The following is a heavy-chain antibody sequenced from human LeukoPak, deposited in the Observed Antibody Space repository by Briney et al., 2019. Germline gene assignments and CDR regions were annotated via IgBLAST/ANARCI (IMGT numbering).Heavy chain of an antibody. J-gene: IGHJ6*03. D-gene: IGHD5-18*01. CDR2: INLNSGGT. V-gene: IGHV1-2*02. CDR1: GYTFTSYD. Sequence: ASVKVSCKASGYTFTSYDMHWVRQAPGQGLEWMGWINLNSGGTNYAQKFQGRVTMTRDTSISTAYMELSRLRSDDTAVYYCARSGYIYANQYYYYMDVWGKGTTVTVSS. CDR3: ARSGYIYANQYYYYMDV.